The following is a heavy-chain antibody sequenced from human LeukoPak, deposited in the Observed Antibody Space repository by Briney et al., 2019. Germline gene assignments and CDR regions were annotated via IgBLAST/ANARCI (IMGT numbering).Heavy chain of an antibody. CDR1: GFTFRTYG. CDR2: INSNSDTI. J-gene: IGHJ4*02. V-gene: IGHV3-48*04. Sequence: GGSLRLSCAASGFTFRTYGMNWVRQAPGKGLEWISYINSNSDTIHYSNSVEGRFTISRDNAKNSLYLQMNSLRAEDTAVYYCARGVGRLWFGDVEGDYFDYWGQGTLVTVSS. D-gene: IGHD3-10*01. CDR3: ARGVGRLWFGDVEGDYFDY.